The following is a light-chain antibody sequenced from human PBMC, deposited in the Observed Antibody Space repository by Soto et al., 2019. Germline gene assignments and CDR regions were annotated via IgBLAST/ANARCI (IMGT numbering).Light chain of an antibody. CDR2: DVS. V-gene: IGLV2-11*01. Sequence: QSALTQPRSVSGSPGQSVTISCTGTSSDVGGYNYVSWYQQHPGKAPKLVIYDVSKRPSGVPDRFSGSKSGNTASLIISGLPAEDEADYYCYSYAGSYTFYVFGTGTKVTVL. CDR1: SSDVGGYNY. J-gene: IGLJ1*01. CDR3: YSYAGSYTFYV.